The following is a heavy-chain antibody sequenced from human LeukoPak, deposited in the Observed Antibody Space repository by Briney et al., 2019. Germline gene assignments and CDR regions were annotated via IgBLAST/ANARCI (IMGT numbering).Heavy chain of an antibody. V-gene: IGHV4-39*02. CDR1: GGSISSSSYY. Sequence: SETLSLTCTVSGGSISSSSYYWGWLRQPPGKGLEWIGSIYYSGSTYYNPSLKSRVTISVDTSKNQFSLKLSSVTAADTAVYYCARDFGVVMPLYYFDYWGQGTLVTVSS. CDR3: ARDFGVVMPLYYFDY. CDR2: IYYSGST. D-gene: IGHD3-3*01. J-gene: IGHJ4*02.